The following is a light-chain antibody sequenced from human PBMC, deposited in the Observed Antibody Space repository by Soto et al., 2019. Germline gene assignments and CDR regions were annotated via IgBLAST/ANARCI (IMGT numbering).Light chain of an antibody. J-gene: IGKJ1*01. V-gene: IGKV3D-15*01. CDR3: QQYDSSHSWT. CDR2: DVS. Sequence: MTQSPATLSSSVGDRATITCRASQNISSYLIWYHQKPGQSPRLLMYDVSNWATGIPARISGSGCSAALTPPTSSLQHEDDAAYYCQQYDSSHSWTFGQGTKVDIK. CDR1: QNISSY.